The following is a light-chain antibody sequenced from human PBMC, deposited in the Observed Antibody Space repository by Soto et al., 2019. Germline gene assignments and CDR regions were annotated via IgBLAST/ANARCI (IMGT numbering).Light chain of an antibody. CDR1: SSDLGASNY. Sequence: QSALTQPASVSGSPGQSITISCTGTSSDLGASNYVSWYQQRPGKAPKVMIYEVSNRPSGVSNRFSGSKSGNTASLTISGLQAEDEADYYCSSYTVSSVTLYVFGSGTKVTVL. V-gene: IGLV2-14*01. J-gene: IGLJ1*01. CDR3: SSYTVSSVTLYV. CDR2: EVS.